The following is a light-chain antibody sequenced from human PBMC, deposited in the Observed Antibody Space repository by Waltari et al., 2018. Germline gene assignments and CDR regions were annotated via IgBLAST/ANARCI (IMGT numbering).Light chain of an antibody. Sequence: QSALTQPASVSGSPGQSITISCSGTTNDVGKYDLVSWYQQVPGRVPTLILYENNRRPSDISPRFVVSQAGNPASLAISGLRPEDEADYCGCSFAASRTWVFGGRTRLTV. CDR1: TNDVGKYDL. CDR2: ENN. J-gene: IGLJ3*02. CDR3: CSFAASRTWV. V-gene: IGLV2-23*01.